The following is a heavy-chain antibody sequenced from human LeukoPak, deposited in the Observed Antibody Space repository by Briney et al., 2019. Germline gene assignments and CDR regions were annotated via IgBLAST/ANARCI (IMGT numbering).Heavy chain of an antibody. CDR1: GDSMSNYY. CDR2: ISDRGST. CDR3: ARDVCSGGTCYLDY. Sequence: SETVSLTCSVSGDSMSNYYWTWIRQPPGKALESIGYISDRGSTYCSPTLKSRATISADTSKNQISLKLTSVTAADTAVYYCARDVCSGGTCYLDYWGRGTLVRVSS. J-gene: IGHJ4*03. V-gene: IGHV4-59*01. D-gene: IGHD2-15*01.